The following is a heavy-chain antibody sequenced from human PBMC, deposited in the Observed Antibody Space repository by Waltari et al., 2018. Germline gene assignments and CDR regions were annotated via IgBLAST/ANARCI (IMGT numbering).Heavy chain of an antibody. CDR1: GGSFSGYY. Sequence: QVQLQQWGAGLLKPSETLSLTCAVYGGSFSGYYWSWIRQPPGKGLEWIGEINHSGSTNYNPSRKSRVTISVDTSKNQFSLKLSSVTAADTAVYYCARYHDYIWGRPGRVDYFDYWGQGTLVTVSS. D-gene: IGHD3-16*01. CDR3: ARYHDYIWGRPGRVDYFDY. V-gene: IGHV4-34*01. J-gene: IGHJ4*02. CDR2: INHSGST.